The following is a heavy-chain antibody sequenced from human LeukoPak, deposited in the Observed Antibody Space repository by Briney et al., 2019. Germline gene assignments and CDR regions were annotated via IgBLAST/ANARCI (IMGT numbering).Heavy chain of an antibody. Sequence: GAPVKVSCKASGGTFSSYAISWVRQAPGQGLEWMGRIIPILGIANYAQKFQGRVTITADKSTSTAYMELSSLRSEDTAVYYCARSGPTYYDFWSGFNPLGYWGQGTLVTVSS. V-gene: IGHV1-69*04. J-gene: IGHJ4*02. CDR1: GGTFSSYA. CDR3: ARSGPTYYDFWSGFNPLGY. D-gene: IGHD3-3*01. CDR2: IIPILGIA.